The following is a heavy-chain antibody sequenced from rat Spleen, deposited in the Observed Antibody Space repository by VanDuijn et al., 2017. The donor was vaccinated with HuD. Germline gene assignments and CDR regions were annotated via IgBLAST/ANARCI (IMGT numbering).Heavy chain of an antibody. CDR1: GFSLTSYH. J-gene: IGHJ4*01. V-gene: IGHV2-27*01. CDR3: ARAPGNGYVMDA. D-gene: IGHD5-1*01. Sequence: QVQLKESEPDLVQPSQTLSLTCTVSGFSLTSYHVHWVRQPPGKGLEWMGRIQSGGSTEYNSVLKYRLSISRDTSKNHIFLKMNSLQSEDTATYHCARAPGNGYVMDAWGQGASVTVSS. CDR2: IQSGGST.